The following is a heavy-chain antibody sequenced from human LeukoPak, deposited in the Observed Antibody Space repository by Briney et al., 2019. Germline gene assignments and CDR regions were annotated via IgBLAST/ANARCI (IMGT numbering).Heavy chain of an antibody. Sequence: GGSLRLSCAASGFTFSTYAMHWVRQAPVKGLEWVTVISYDGSDKYYADSVKGRFTISRDNSKNTLYLQMNSLRAEDTAVYYCAKKHSTGLDPWGQGTLVTVSS. D-gene: IGHD2/OR15-2a*01. V-gene: IGHV3-30*04. CDR3: AKKHSTGLDP. CDR1: GFTFSTYA. J-gene: IGHJ5*02. CDR2: ISYDGSDK.